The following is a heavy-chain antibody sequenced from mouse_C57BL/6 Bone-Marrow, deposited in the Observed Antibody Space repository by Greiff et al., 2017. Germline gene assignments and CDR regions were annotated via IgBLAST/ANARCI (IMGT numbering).Heavy chain of an antibody. CDR1: GFTFSDYG. V-gene: IGHV5-17*01. Sequence: EVMLVESGGGLVKPGGSLKLSCAASGFTFSDYGMHWVRQAPAKGLEWVAYISSGSSTIYYADTVKGRFTISRDNAKNTLFLQMTSLRSEDTAMYYCAGWLPLFSYWGQGTLVTVSA. CDR2: ISSGSSTI. J-gene: IGHJ3*01. CDR3: AGWLPLFSY. D-gene: IGHD2-3*01.